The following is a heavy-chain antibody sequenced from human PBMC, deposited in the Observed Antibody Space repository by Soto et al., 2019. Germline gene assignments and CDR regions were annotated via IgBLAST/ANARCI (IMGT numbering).Heavy chain of an antibody. CDR1: GFIFSDYY. CDR3: ARDYCSRTFCPNCDMDV. D-gene: IGHD2-2*01. Sequence: QVQLVESGGGLVKPGGSLRLSCAASGFIFSDYYMAWVRQAPGKGLEWVAFIYSLGSAIHYADSVKGRFTFSRDNAKKSMYLQMNSRRAEDTAVYYCARDYCSRTFCPNCDMDVWGQGTTVTVSS. CDR2: IYSLGSAI. J-gene: IGHJ6*02. V-gene: IGHV3-11*01.